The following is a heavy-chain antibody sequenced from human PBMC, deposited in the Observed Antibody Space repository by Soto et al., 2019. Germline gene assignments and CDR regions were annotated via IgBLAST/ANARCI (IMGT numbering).Heavy chain of an antibody. Sequence: PSATLSLTCSVSGDSISSSSYYWGWIRQSPGEGLEWIGNIHGNGGTQYNPSLSSRVIISVDTSANQFSLRLTSVTAADTALFYCARVERGTVTTVVDAFDIWGPGTMVTVSS. CDR1: GDSISSSSYY. CDR2: IHGNGGT. D-gene: IGHD1-1*01. V-gene: IGHV4-39*01. CDR3: ARVERGTVTTVVDAFDI. J-gene: IGHJ3*02.